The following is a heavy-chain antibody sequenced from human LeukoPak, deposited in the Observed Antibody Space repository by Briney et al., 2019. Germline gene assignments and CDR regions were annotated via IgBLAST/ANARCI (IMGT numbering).Heavy chain of an antibody. Sequence: GASVKVSCKASGYTFTGYYMHWVRQATGQGLEWMGWMNPNSGNTGYAQKFQGRVTITRNTSISTAYMELSSLRSEDTAVYYCARGCSSSSWYSDYYYYMDVWGKGTTVTVSS. CDR1: GYTFTGYY. V-gene: IGHV1-8*03. J-gene: IGHJ6*03. D-gene: IGHD6-13*01. CDR2: MNPNSGNT. CDR3: ARGCSSSSWYSDYYYYMDV.